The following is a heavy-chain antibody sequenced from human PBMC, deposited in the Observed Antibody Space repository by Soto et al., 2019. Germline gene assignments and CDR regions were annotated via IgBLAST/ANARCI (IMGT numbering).Heavy chain of an antibody. CDR1: GGSISSYY. V-gene: IGHV4-59*08. CDR3: ARLLTKVNTPYLEY. J-gene: IGHJ4*02. D-gene: IGHD4-17*01. CDR2: IYYSGST. Sequence: SETLSLTCTVSGGSISSYYWSWIRQPPGKGLEWIGYIYYSGSTNYNPSLKSRVTISVDTSKNQFSLKLSSVTAADTAVYYCARLLTKVNTPYLEYWGQGTLVTVSS.